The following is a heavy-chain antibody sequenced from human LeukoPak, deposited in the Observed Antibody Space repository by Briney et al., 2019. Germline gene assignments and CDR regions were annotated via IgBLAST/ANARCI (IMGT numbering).Heavy chain of an antibody. D-gene: IGHD4-23*01. Sequence: ASVKVSCKASGYTFTGYYMHWVRQAPGQGLEWMGWINPNTGGTHYAQKFQGRVTMTRDTSIRIAYMDLSSLESDDTPVYYCAIDFYGGNFGTLDYWGQGTLVTVSS. CDR1: GYTFTGYY. V-gene: IGHV1-2*02. J-gene: IGHJ4*02. CDR2: INPNTGGT. CDR3: AIDFYGGNFGTLDY.